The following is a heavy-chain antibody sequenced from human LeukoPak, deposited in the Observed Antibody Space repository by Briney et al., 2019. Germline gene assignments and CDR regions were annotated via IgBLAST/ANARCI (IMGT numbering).Heavy chain of an antibody. CDR3: GKGGYTTWFDP. J-gene: IGHJ5*02. CDR1: GFNFSTSS. D-gene: IGHD2-15*01. V-gene: IGHV3-23*01. Sequence: GGSLTLSCAGSGFNFSTSSMSWVRQGPGKGLEWVSTSRTNGWGGETYYADSVKGRFTISRDDSKNTVYLEMNSLRAEDTAVYYCGKGGYTTWFDPWGQGTLVSVSS. CDR2: SRTNGWGGET.